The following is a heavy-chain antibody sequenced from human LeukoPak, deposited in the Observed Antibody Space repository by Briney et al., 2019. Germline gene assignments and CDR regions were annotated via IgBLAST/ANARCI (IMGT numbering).Heavy chain of an antibody. CDR3: AKGACSSTSCSGVPDY. Sequence: GGSLRLSCAASGFTFSSYWMNWVRQAPGKGLEWVSYISSSSSTIYYADSVKGRFTISRDNSKNTLYLQMNSLRAEDTAVYYCAKGACSSTSCSGVPDYWGQGTLVTVSS. V-gene: IGHV3-48*01. CDR2: ISSSSSTI. D-gene: IGHD2-2*01. J-gene: IGHJ4*02. CDR1: GFTFSSYW.